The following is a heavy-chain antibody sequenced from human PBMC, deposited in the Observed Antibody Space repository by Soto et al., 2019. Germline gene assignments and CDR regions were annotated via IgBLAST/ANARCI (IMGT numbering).Heavy chain of an antibody. CDR2: VYYTGST. Sequence: SETLSLTCTVSGGSISNFYWSWIRQPPGKGLEWIGYVYYTGSTSYNPSLKRRVTFSADSSRGQFSLRLNSVTAADTAVYYCARGSYCSSTSCYGYYYYGMDVWGQGTTVTVSS. V-gene: IGHV4-59*08. D-gene: IGHD2-2*01. CDR3: ARGSYCSSTSCYGYYYYGMDV. CDR1: GGSISNFY. J-gene: IGHJ6*02.